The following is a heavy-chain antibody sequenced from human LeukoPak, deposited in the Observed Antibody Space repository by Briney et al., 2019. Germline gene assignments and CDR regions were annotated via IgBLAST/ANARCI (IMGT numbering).Heavy chain of an antibody. D-gene: IGHD6-13*01. CDR1: GYTFTSYG. CDR2: ISAYNGNT. CDR3: AREGGYSSSWSGY. V-gene: IGHV1-18*01. J-gene: IGHJ4*02. Sequence: ASVKVSCRASGYTFTSYGISWVRQAPGQGLEWMGWISAYNGNTNYAQKFQGRVTMTRDTSISTAYMELSRLRSDDTAVYYCAREGGYSSSWSGYWGQGTLVTVSS.